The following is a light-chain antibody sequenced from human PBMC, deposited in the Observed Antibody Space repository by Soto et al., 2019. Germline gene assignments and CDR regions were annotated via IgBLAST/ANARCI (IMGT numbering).Light chain of an antibody. CDR3: SSYTSSNTLEV. Sequence: QSVLTQPASVSGSPGQSITISCTGTSSDVGGYDYVSWYQLHPGKAPKLMVFEVSNRPSGVSYRFSGSKSGNTASLTISGLQAEDEADYFCSSYTSSNTLEVFGVGTKVTVL. V-gene: IGLV2-14*01. J-gene: IGLJ1*01. CDR1: SSDVGGYDY. CDR2: EVS.